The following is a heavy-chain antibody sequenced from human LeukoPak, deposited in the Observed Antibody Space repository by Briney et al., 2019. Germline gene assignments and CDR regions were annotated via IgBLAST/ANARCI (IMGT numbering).Heavy chain of an antibody. D-gene: IGHD2-21*02. CDR3: AKDHGLCGGDCYSLGFDY. Sequence: PGRSLRLSCAASGFTFSSYGMPWVRQAPGKGLEWVAVISYDGSNKYYADSVKGRFTISRDNSKNTLYLQMNSLRAEDTAVYYCAKDHGLCGGDCYSLGFDYWGQGTLVTVSS. V-gene: IGHV3-30*18. CDR1: GFTFSSYG. J-gene: IGHJ4*02. CDR2: ISYDGSNK.